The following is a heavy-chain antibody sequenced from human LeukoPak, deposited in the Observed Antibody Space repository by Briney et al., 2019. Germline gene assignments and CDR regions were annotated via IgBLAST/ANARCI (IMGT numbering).Heavy chain of an antibody. CDR1: GGSISSYY. J-gene: IGHJ5*02. V-gene: IGHV4-59*01. CDR2: IYYSGST. Sequence: PSETLSLTCTVSGGSISSYYWSWIRQPPGKGLEWIGYIYYSGSTNYNPSLKSRVTISVDTSKNQFSLKLSSVTAADTAVYYCARDLGDSSNWFDPWGQGTLVTVSS. CDR3: ARDLGDSSNWFDP. D-gene: IGHD2-21*01.